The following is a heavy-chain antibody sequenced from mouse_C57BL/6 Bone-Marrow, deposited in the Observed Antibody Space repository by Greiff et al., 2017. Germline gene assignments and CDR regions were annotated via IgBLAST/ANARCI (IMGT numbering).Heavy chain of an antibody. V-gene: IGHV1-54*03. CDR3: ATNYYGSSYAWYCDV. CDR1: GYAFTNYL. J-gene: IGHJ1*03. D-gene: IGHD1-1*01. Sequence: QVHVKQSGAELVRPGTSVKVSCKASGYAFTNYLIEWVKQRPGQGLEWIGVINPGSGGTNYNEKFKGKATLTADKSSSTAYMQLSSLTSDDSAVYFCATNYYGSSYAWYCDVWGTGTTVTVSS. CDR2: INPGSGGT.